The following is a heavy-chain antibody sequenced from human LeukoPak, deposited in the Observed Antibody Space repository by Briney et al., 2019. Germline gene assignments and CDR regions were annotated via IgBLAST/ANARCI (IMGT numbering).Heavy chain of an antibody. Sequence: SETLSLTCTVSGGSISSYYWSWIRQPPGKGLEWIGTVFYNGATQYNPSLKSRVTISVDTSKNQFSLKLSSVTAADTAVYYCARRSPNSGWPDWGQGTLVTVSS. V-gene: IGHV4-59*04. CDR1: GGSISSYY. J-gene: IGHJ4*02. CDR2: VFYNGAT. D-gene: IGHD5-12*01. CDR3: ARRSPNSGWPD.